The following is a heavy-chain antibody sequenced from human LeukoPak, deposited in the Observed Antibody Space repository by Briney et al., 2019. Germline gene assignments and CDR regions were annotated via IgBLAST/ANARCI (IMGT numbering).Heavy chain of an antibody. CDR1: GFSSSNYG. J-gene: IGHJ4*02. CDR2: IRYDGSNK. D-gene: IGHD6-6*01. Sequence: GGSLRLACAASGFSSSNYGMYWVRQAPGKGLEWVAYIRYDGSNKYHADSVKGRFTISRDNSKNTLYLQMSSLRAEDTAAYYCARVYSSSSRYFDYWGQGTLVTVSS. CDR3: ARVYSSSSRYFDY. V-gene: IGHV3-30*02.